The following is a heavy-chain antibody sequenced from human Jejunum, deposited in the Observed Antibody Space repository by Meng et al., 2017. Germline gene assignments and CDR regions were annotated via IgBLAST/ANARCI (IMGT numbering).Heavy chain of an antibody. D-gene: IGHD3-10*01. Sequence: GGSLRLSCAASGFTFSAFAMEWVRQAPDKGLEWVAGVWSAGTNKYYAGSVKGRFTISKDNSRNTVYLQLDSLRAEDSAVYFCARRDSSGKYYFDYWGQGTLVTVSS. CDR1: GFTFSAFA. CDR2: VWSAGTNK. CDR3: ARRDSSGKYYFDY. V-gene: IGHV3-33*01. J-gene: IGHJ4*02.